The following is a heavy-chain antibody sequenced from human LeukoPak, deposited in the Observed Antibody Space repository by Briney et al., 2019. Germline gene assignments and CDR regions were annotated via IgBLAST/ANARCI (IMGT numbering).Heavy chain of an antibody. CDR3: ARVSGSIVARSAWFDS. J-gene: IGHJ5*01. CDR2: ISAYDGYT. Sequence: ASVKVSCKASGYIFTKYGFTWVRQAPGQGLEWMGWISAYDGYTNHAQKFQGRVTMTTDASTSTAYMELRSLRSDDTAVYYCARVSGSIVARSAWFDSWGQGTLVTVSS. D-gene: IGHD6-6*01. V-gene: IGHV1-18*01. CDR1: GYIFTKYG.